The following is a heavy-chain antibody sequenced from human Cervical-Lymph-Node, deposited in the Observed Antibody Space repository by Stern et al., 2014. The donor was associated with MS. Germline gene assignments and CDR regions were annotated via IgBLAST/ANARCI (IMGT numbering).Heavy chain of an antibody. D-gene: IGHD1-26*01. Sequence: VHLVESGAEVKKPGSSVKVSCKASGGSFRSYAITWVRQAPGQGLEWMGGIIPTFGTANYAQKFQGRVTITADESTSTAYMELSSLTSEDTAVYYCARGPRSQSGGSSWFDPWGQGTLVTVSS. CDR2: IIPTFGTA. V-gene: IGHV1-69*01. CDR1: GGSFRSYA. CDR3: ARGPRSQSGGSSWFDP. J-gene: IGHJ5*02.